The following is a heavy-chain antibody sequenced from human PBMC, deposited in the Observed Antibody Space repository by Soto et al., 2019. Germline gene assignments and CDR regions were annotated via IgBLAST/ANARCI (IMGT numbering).Heavy chain of an antibody. V-gene: IGHV2-5*02. CDR1: GFELNPTEED. J-gene: IGHJ5*02. CDR2: IYWDDAK. Sequence: HTPVTPTHTLTLTCTFSGFELNPTEEDMAWIPPPPGKALEWLALIYWDDAKRYSPSLNSRLTLTKDTSVNQVVLTLTHMDPVDTATYSCAHSRSYGVGFDPWSQGTLVTVS. CDR3: AHSRSYGVGFDP. D-gene: IGHD3-16*01.